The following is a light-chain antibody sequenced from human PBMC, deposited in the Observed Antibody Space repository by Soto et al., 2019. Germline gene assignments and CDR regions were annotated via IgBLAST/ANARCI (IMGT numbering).Light chain of an antibody. J-gene: IGKJ1*01. CDR2: GAS. CDR1: QSVSSNY. V-gene: IGKV3-20*01. Sequence: EIVLTQSPGTLSLSPGEIATLSFRASQSVSSNYLAWYQQKPGQAPRLLIYGASIRATGIPDRFSGSGSGTDFTLTISRLESEDFAVYYCQQYGNLLWTFGQGTKVDIK. CDR3: QQYGNLLWT.